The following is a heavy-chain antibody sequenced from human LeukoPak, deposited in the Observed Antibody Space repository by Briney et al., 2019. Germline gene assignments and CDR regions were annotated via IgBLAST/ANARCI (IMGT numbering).Heavy chain of an antibody. CDR2: IRSKAYGGTT. J-gene: IGHJ4*02. CDR1: GFTFGDYA. D-gene: IGHD2-21*02. V-gene: IGHV3-49*03. CDR3: TVYCGGDCSINY. Sequence: PGGSLRLSCTASGFTFGDYAMSWFHQAPGKGLEWVGFIRSKAYGGTTEYAASVKGRFTISRDDSKSIAYLQMNSLKTEDTAVYYCTVYCGGDCSINYWGQGTLVTVSS.